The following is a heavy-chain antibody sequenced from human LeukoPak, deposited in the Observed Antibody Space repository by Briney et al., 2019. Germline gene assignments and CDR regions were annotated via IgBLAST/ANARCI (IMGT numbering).Heavy chain of an antibody. Sequence: PSETLSLTCTVSGDSITSNYWSWIRQPPGKGLEWIGYIYYSGSTNYNPSLKSRVTISVDTSKNQFSLKLSSVTAADTAVYYCARRGYSSSWYYSYFDYWGQGTPVTVSS. D-gene: IGHD6-13*01. J-gene: IGHJ4*02. CDR3: ARRGYSSSWYYSYFDY. CDR2: IYYSGST. CDR1: GDSITSNY. V-gene: IGHV4-59*08.